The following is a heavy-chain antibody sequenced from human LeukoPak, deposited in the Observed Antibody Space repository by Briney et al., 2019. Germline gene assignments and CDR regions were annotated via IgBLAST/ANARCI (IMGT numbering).Heavy chain of an antibody. CDR3: VKDPDPRYCSSTSCSPI. V-gene: IGHV3-23*01. CDR2: ISGSGGST. D-gene: IGHD2-2*01. Sequence: GGSLRLSCAASGFTFSSYAMSWVRQAPGKGLEWVSAISGSGGSTYYADSVKGRFTISRDNSKNTLYLQMNSLRAEDTAVYYCVKDPDPRYCSSTSCSPIWGQGTMVTVSS. CDR1: GFTFSSYA. J-gene: IGHJ3*02.